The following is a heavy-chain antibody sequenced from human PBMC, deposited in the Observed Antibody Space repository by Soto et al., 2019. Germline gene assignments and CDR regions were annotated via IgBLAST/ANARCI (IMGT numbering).Heavy chain of an antibody. J-gene: IGHJ4*02. CDR1: GGSISSGDYY. Sequence: SETLSLTCTVSGGSISSGDYYWSWIRQPPGKGLEWIGYIYYSGSTYYNPSLKSRVTISVDTSKNQFSLKLSSVTAADTAVYYCASYIVGATNAFDYWGQGTLVTVS. D-gene: IGHD1-26*01. V-gene: IGHV4-30-4*01. CDR2: IYYSGST. CDR3: ASYIVGATNAFDY.